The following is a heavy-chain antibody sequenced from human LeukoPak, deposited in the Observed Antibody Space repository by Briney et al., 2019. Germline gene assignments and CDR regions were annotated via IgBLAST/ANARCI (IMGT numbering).Heavy chain of an antibody. Sequence: GGSLRLSCAASGFTFSSYSMNWVRQAPGKGLEWVSSISSSSSYIYYADSVKGRFTISRDNSKNTLYLQMNSLRAEDTAVYYCAKEGPGEDAFDIWGQGTMVTVSS. CDR1: GFTFSSYS. J-gene: IGHJ3*02. CDR2: ISSSSSYI. D-gene: IGHD1-14*01. CDR3: AKEGPGEDAFDI. V-gene: IGHV3-21*04.